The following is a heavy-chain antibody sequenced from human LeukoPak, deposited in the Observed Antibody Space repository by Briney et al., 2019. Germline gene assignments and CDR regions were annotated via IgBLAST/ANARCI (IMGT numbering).Heavy chain of an antibody. V-gene: IGHV3-7*01. D-gene: IGHD1-14*01. J-gene: IGHJ5*02. CDR1: GFPFRTYW. CDR3: ARDIPRGARYFDL. Sequence: GGSLRLSCVPSGFPFRTYWMSWVREAPGKGLEWVGNIEDTGREKNYADAVKGRFTVSRDNAKSSMYLQLNSLRAEDTAVYFCARDIPRGARYFDLWGHGTLVTVSS. CDR2: IEDTGREK.